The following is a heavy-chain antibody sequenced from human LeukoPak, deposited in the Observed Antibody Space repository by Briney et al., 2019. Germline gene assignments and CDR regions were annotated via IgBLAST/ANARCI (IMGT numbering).Heavy chain of an antibody. D-gene: IGHD2-21*02. J-gene: IGHJ4*02. V-gene: IGHV1-46*01. CDR1: GYTFTSYY. Sequence: ASVKVSCKASGYTFTSYYMHWVRQAPGQGLEWMGIINPSGGSTSYAQKFQGRVTMTRDTSTGTVYMELSSLRSEDTAVYYCARDAYCGGDCCTYFDYWGQGTLVTVSS. CDR2: INPSGGST. CDR3: ARDAYCGGDCCTYFDY.